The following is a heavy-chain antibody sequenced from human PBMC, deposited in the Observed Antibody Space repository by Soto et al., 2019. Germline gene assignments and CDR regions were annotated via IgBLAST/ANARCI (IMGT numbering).Heavy chain of an antibody. V-gene: IGHV1-18*01. Sequence: GASVKVSCKASGYTFTSYGISWVRQAPGQGLEWMGWISAYNGNTNYSQKLQGRVTMTTDTSTSTAYMELRSLRSDDTAVYYCARDKVPMIVVVIRGNWFDPWGQGTLVTVSS. CDR1: GYTFTSYG. CDR3: ARDKVPMIVVVIRGNWFDP. D-gene: IGHD3-22*01. J-gene: IGHJ5*02. CDR2: ISAYNGNT.